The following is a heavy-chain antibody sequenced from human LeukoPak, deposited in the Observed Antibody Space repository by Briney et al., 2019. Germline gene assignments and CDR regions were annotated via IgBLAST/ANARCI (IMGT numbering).Heavy chain of an antibody. J-gene: IGHJ4*02. CDR1: GFTFSEYP. V-gene: IGHV3-30-3*01. CDR3: ARAPRWEPIDY. Sequence: GKSLRLSCAASGFTFSEYPIHWVRQAPGKGLEWVAVISYDGSNKYYADSVKGRFTISRDNSKNTLYLQMNSLRAEDTAVFYCARAPRWEPIDYWGQGTLVTVSS. CDR2: ISYDGSNK. D-gene: IGHD1-26*01.